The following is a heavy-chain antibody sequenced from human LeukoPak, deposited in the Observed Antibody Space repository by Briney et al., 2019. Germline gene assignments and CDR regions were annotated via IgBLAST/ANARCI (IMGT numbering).Heavy chain of an antibody. V-gene: IGHV3-21*01. D-gene: IGHD3-3*01. CDR2: ISSSSSYM. Sequence: GGSLRLSCAASGFTFSSYSMNWVRQAPGKGLEWVSSISSSSSYMYYADSVKGRFTISRDNAKNSLYLQMNSLRAEDTAVYYCARGDFWTPYYFDYWGQGTLVTVSS. J-gene: IGHJ4*02. CDR3: ARGDFWTPYYFDY. CDR1: GFTFSSYS.